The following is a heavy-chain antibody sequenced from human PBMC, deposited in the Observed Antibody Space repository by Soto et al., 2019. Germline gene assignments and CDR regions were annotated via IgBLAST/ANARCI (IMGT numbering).Heavy chain of an antibody. CDR1: RGTFSSYG. V-gene: IGHV1-69*13. Sequence: SVKVSCKASRGTFSSYGISWVRQAPGQGLEWMGGIIPILETTNHAQKFQGRVTFTADESTSTVYMELSSLRPDDTAVYYCASELLGDTRFYGMDVWGQGTTVTVSS. CDR3: ASELLGDTRFYGMDV. J-gene: IGHJ6*02. CDR2: IIPILETT. D-gene: IGHD3-16*01.